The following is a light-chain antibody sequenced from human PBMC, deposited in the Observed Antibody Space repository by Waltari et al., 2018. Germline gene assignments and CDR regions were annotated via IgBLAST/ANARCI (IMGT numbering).Light chain of an antibody. J-gene: IGKJ1*01. Sequence: EIILTQSPATLSLSPGDRATLSCRASQSLNTKLAWYQQKPGQAPRLLIYDASSRPTGIPDRFSGNRSGTEFTLTISRLAPEDVAVYFCQQETNWSLTFGQGTKVEIK. CDR2: DAS. CDR1: QSLNTK. CDR3: QQETNWSLT. V-gene: IGKV3D-15*01.